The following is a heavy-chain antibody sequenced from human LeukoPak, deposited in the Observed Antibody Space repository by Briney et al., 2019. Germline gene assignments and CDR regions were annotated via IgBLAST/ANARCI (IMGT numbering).Heavy chain of an antibody. J-gene: IGHJ4*02. CDR2: ISWNSVTI. Sequence: GGSLRLSCAASGFTFDDYAIHWVRQAPGKGLEWVSGISWNSVTIGYADSVKGRFTISRDNAKNPLYLQMNSLRAEDTALYYCAKVRGYSYGPFDYWGQGTLVTVSS. CDR1: GFTFDDYA. V-gene: IGHV3-9*01. CDR3: AKVRGYSYGPFDY. D-gene: IGHD5-18*01.